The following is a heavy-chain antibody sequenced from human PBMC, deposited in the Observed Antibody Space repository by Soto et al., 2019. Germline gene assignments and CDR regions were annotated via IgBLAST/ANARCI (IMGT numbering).Heavy chain of an antibody. CDR3: AKDDAPAAPSTLDN. J-gene: IGHJ4*02. Sequence: EAQLLESGGGLVQPGGSLRLSCAASGFTFNNYAMSWVRRAPGKGLEWVSAISGSGRSTYYADSVKGRFTISRDTSRNMVFLQMNSLRGEDTAVYYCAKDDAPAAPSTLDNWGRGTLVTVSS. V-gene: IGHV3-23*01. D-gene: IGHD2-2*01. CDR1: GFTFNNYA. CDR2: ISGSGRST.